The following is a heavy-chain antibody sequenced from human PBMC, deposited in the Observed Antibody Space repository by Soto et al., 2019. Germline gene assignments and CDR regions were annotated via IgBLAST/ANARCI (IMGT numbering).Heavy chain of an antibody. V-gene: IGHV3-33*06. Sequence: QVQLVESGGGVVQPGRSLRLSCAASGFTFSSYGMHWVRQAPGKGLEWVAVIWYDGTNKYYADSVKGRFTISRDNSKNTLYLQMNSLGAEDTAVYYCAKSITPRPNYFDYWGQGTLVTVSS. CDR2: IWYDGTNK. CDR3: AKSITPRPNYFDY. J-gene: IGHJ4*02. D-gene: IGHD3-10*01. CDR1: GFTFSSYG.